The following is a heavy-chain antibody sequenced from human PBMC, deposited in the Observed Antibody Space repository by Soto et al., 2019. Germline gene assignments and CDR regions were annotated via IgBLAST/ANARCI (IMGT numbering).Heavy chain of an antibody. V-gene: IGHV2-5*02. CDR2: MYWDDYK. J-gene: IGHJ4*02. CDR3: AHSHDYGDYGPFDY. CDR1: GLSVSDSGVG. D-gene: IGHD4-17*01. Sequence: QITLKESGPTLMKPTETLTLTCTVSGLSVSDSGVGVGWIRQPPGNALEWLAIMYWDDYKRYSPSLKSRLTITKDTSKNQVVLTRTNMDPVDTATYFCAHSHDYGDYGPFDYWGQGTLVIVSS.